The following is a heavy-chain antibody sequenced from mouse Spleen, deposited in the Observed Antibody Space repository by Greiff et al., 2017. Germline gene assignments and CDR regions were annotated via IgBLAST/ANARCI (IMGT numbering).Heavy chain of an antibody. CDR1: GFTFSDYY. Sequence: DVKLVESEGGLVQPGSSMKLSCTASGFTFSDYYMAWVRQVPEKGLEWVANINYDGSSTYYLDSLKSRFIISRDNAKNNLYLQMSSLKSEDTATYYCAREGRYYYGSSPLAMDYWGQGTSVTVSS. J-gene: IGHJ4*01. CDR3: AREGRYYYGSSPLAMDY. D-gene: IGHD1-1*01. CDR2: INYDGSST. V-gene: IGHV5-16*01.